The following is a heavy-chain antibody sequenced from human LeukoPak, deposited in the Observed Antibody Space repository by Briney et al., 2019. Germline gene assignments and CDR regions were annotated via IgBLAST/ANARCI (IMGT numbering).Heavy chain of an antibody. V-gene: IGHV1-2*02. Sequence: ASVKVSCKASGYSFSGYYMYWVRQAPGQGLEWMGWIDPNSGDTKYAQKFRGRVTMARDTSISTAYMELSRLTSDDTAVYYCARGAFQSSAWSTWGLGTLVTVSS. CDR1: GYSFSGYY. J-gene: IGHJ5*02. CDR3: ARGAFQSSAWST. CDR2: IDPNSGDT. D-gene: IGHD6-19*01.